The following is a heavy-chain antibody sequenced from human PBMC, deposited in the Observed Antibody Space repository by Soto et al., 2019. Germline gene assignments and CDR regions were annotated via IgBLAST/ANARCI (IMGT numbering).Heavy chain of an antibody. CDR3: AKEELRFLSAPLPDAFDI. D-gene: IGHD3-3*01. J-gene: IGHJ3*02. V-gene: IGHV3-23*01. Sequence: PGGSLRLSCAASGFTFSSYAMSWVRQAPGKGLEWVSAISGSGGSTYYADSVKGRFTISRDNSKNTLYLQMNSLRAEDTAVYYCAKEELRFLSAPLPDAFDIWGKGTMVTVSS. CDR2: ISGSGGST. CDR1: GFTFSSYA.